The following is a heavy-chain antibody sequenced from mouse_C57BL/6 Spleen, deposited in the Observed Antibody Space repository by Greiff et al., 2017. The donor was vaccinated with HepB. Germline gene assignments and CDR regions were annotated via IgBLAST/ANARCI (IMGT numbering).Heavy chain of an antibody. CDR1: GYTFTSYW. CDR2: IYPGSGST. V-gene: IGHV1-55*01. CDR3: ARPVYYDYDANWYFDV. Sequence: QVQLKQPGAELVKPGASVKMSCKASGYTFTSYWITWVKQRPGQGLEWIGDIYPGSGSTNYNEKFKSKATLTVDTSSSTAYMQLSSLTSEDSAVYYCARPVYYDYDANWYFDVWGTGTTVTVSS. D-gene: IGHD2-4*01. J-gene: IGHJ1*03.